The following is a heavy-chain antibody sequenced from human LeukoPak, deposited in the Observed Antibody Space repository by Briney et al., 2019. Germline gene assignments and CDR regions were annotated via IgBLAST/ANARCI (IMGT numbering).Heavy chain of an antibody. J-gene: IGHJ6*02. CDR1: GGTFSSYA. CDR2: IIPIFGTA. D-gene: IGHD6-19*01. V-gene: IGHV1-69*13. CDR3: ARFQNDGWYRPRGSNYYYYYGMDV. Sequence: SVKVSCKASGGTFSSYAISWVRQAPGQGLEWVGGIIPIFGTANYAQKFQGRVTITADESTSTAYMELSSLRSEDTAVYYCARFQNDGWYRPRGSNYYYYYGMDVWGQGTTVTVSS.